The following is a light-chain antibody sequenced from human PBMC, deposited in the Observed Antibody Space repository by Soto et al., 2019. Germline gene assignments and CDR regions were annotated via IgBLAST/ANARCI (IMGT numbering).Light chain of an antibody. J-gene: IGKJ1*01. CDR3: QQYNSYSWT. V-gene: IGKV1-5*01. CDR2: DAS. Sequence: DIEMTQSPSTLSASVGDRVTITCRANQIINWWLAWYLQRSGKAPKLLIYDASILESGVPSRFSGSGSGTEFTLTISSLQPDDFATYYCQQYNSYSWTFGQGTKVDI. CDR1: QIINWW.